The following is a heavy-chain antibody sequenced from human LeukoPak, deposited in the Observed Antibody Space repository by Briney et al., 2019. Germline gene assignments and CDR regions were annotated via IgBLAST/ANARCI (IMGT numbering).Heavy chain of an antibody. Sequence: GGSLRLSCAASGFTVSSNYMSWVRQAPGKGXXXXXXIYSXGXTXYXXXXXXXXTISRDNSKNTLYLQMNSLRAEDTAVYYCARGLRITGTDYYFDYWGQGTLVTVSS. CDR1: GFTVSSNY. D-gene: IGHD1-7*01. CDR3: ARGLRITGTDYYFDY. V-gene: IGHV3-53*01. J-gene: IGHJ4*02. CDR2: IYSXGXT.